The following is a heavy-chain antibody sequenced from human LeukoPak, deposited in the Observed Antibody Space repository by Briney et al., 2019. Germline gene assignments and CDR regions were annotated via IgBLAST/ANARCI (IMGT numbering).Heavy chain of an antibody. CDR3: ARTPLTTVPLDAFDI. V-gene: IGHV4-39*01. D-gene: IGHD4-17*01. Sequence: SETLSLTCTVSGGSISSYYWGWIRQPPGKGLEWIGSIYYSGSTYYNPSLKSRVTISVDTSKNQFSLKLSSVTAADTAVYYCARTPLTTVPLDAFDIWGQGTMVTVPS. CDR2: IYYSGST. J-gene: IGHJ3*02. CDR1: GGSISSYY.